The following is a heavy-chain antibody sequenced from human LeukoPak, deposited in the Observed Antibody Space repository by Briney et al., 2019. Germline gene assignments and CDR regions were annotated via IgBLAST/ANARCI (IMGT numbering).Heavy chain of an antibody. D-gene: IGHD3-3*01. Sequence: SETLSLTCTVSGGSISNYYWSWIRQSAGKGLEWIGRIYTSGSRNYNPSLKSRVAMSVDSSKSQFSLMLSSLTAADTAVYYCARDAPNYDFWSDTDGFDIWGQGTMVTVSS. CDR3: ARDAPNYDFWSDTDGFDI. J-gene: IGHJ3*02. CDR1: GGSISNYY. V-gene: IGHV4-4*07. CDR2: IYTSGSR.